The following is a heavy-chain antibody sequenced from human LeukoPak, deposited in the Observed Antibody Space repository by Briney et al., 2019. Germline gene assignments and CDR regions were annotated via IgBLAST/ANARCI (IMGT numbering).Heavy chain of an antibody. Sequence: SGPTLVNPTQTLTLTCSFSGFSLSTSGVAVGWIRQPPGKALEWLALNYWDDDKRYSPSLESRLTITKDTSKNQVVLTMTNMDPLDTATYYCVHAYYSGPRSYWFDAWGQGTLVIVSS. CDR3: VHAYYSGPRSYWFDA. V-gene: IGHV2-5*02. CDR2: NYWDDDK. CDR1: GFSLSTSGVA. D-gene: IGHD5-12*01. J-gene: IGHJ5*02.